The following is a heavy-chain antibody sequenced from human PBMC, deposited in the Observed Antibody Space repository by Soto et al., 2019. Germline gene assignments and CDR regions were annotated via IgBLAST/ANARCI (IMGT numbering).Heavy chain of an antibody. D-gene: IGHD3-16*01. V-gene: IGHV4-61*01. J-gene: IGHJ4*02. Sequence: PSETLSLTRIVSDGSVNSGNYYWIWIRQPPGKGLEWIGHIYYIGTTDYNPSLKSRVTISVDTSKNQFSLKVTSVTAADTAVYFCAREEKQLSRYGGDFDYWGQGILVTVSS. CDR1: DGSVNSGNYY. CDR3: AREEKQLSRYGGDFDY. CDR2: IYYIGTT.